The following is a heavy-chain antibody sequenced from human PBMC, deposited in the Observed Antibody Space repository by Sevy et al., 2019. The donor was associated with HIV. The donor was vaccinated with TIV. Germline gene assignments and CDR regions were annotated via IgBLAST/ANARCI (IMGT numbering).Heavy chain of an antibody. CDR1: GYTFTGYY. Sequence: ASVKVSCKASGYTFTGYYMHWVRQAPGQGLEWMGWINPNSGGTNYAQKFQGWVTMTRDTSISTAYMELSRLRSDVTAVYYCARSKMGYCSSTSCYDGDAFDIWGQGTMVTVSS. CDR2: INPNSGGT. D-gene: IGHD2-2*01. CDR3: ARSKMGYCSSTSCYDGDAFDI. J-gene: IGHJ3*02. V-gene: IGHV1-2*04.